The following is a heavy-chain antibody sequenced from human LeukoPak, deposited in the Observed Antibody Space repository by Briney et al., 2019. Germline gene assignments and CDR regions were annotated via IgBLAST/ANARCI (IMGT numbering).Heavy chain of an antibody. Sequence: PGGSLRLSCAASGFTFTTYWMHWVRQAPGKGLVWVSHINSDGSITSYADSVKGRFTISRDNAKNTLYLQMNSLRAEDTAVYYCTRAAAGTFDYWGQGTLVTVSS. J-gene: IGHJ4*02. CDR1: GFTFTTYW. CDR2: INSDGSIT. D-gene: IGHD6-13*01. V-gene: IGHV3-74*01. CDR3: TRAAAGTFDY.